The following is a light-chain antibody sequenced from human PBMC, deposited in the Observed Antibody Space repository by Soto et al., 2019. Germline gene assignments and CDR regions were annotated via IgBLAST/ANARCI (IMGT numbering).Light chain of an antibody. V-gene: IGKV4-1*01. CDR3: LQYYSTPWT. Sequence: DIVMTQSPDSLAVSLGERATINCKSSQSVLYSPNNKNYLALYQQKPGQPPKLLIYWASTRESGVPDRFSGSGSGTDFTLTVSSLQAEDVAVYFCLQYYSTPWTFGQGTKVEVK. J-gene: IGKJ1*01. CDR1: QSVLYSPNNKNY. CDR2: WAS.